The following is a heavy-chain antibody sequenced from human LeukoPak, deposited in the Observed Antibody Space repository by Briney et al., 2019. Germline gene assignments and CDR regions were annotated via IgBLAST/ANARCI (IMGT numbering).Heavy chain of an antibody. CDR2: INSDGSST. Sequence: GGSLRLSCAASGFTFSSCWMHWVRQAPGKGRVWVSRINSDGSSTSYADSVKGRFTISRDNAKNTLYLQMNSLRAEDTAVYYCASVVGGYYPPVEGFDMWGQGTMVTVSS. D-gene: IGHD3-3*01. CDR3: ASVVGGYYPPVEGFDM. J-gene: IGHJ3*02. V-gene: IGHV3-74*01. CDR1: GFTFSSCW.